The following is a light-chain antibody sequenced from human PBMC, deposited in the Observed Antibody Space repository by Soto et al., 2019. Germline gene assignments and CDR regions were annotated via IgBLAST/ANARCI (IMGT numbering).Light chain of an antibody. CDR2: EDS. V-gene: IGLV3-21*02. CDR3: QVWDSSSDHVV. Sequence: SYELTQPPSVSVAPGQTARLTCGGNNIGSKSVHWYQQKPGQAPVLVVYEDSDRPSGIPERFSGSNSGNTATLTISRVEAGDEADYYCQVWDSSSDHVVFGGGTKLTVL. CDR1: NIGSKS. J-gene: IGLJ2*01.